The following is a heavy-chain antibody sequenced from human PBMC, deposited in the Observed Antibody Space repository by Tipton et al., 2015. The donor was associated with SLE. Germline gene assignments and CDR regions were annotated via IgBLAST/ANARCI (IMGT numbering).Heavy chain of an antibody. Sequence: LSLTCADSGFISRTHWMSWVRQAPGKGLEWLANIKQDGSEKNYVDSVKGRFTISRDNAKRSLYLQMNSLRVEDTAVYYCTAGAGWLIDYWGQGTLVTVSS. CDR1: GFISRTHW. CDR3: TAGAGWLIDY. CDR2: IKQDGSEK. V-gene: IGHV3-7*03. J-gene: IGHJ4*02. D-gene: IGHD5-24*01.